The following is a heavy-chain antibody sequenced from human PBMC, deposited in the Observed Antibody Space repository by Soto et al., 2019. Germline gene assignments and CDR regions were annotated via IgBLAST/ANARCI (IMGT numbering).Heavy chain of an antibody. CDR3: ARCGSRYTCFNEC. J-gene: IGHJ4*02. CDR1: GGLFSSYP. V-gene: IGHV1-69*01. CDR2: IIPVFQTA. Sequence: QEQLVQSGAEVKKPGSSVKVSCKASGGLFSSYPISWVRQVPGQGIEWMGGIIPVFQTAYYTQRVQGRVTITADESTSPASMEMSSMRSEVTSHYYCARCGSRYTCFNECWGQGTLDTVTS. D-gene: IGHD1-20*01.